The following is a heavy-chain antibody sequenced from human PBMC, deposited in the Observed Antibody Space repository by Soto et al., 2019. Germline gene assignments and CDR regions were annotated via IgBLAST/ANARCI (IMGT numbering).Heavy chain of an antibody. Sequence: VGSLRLSCAASGFTFSSYSMNWVRQAPGKGLEWVSSISSSSSYIYYADSVKGRFTISRDNAKNSLYLQMNSLRAEDTAVYYCARDLDFDIVVVPAAIGGMDVWGQGTTVTVSS. J-gene: IGHJ6*02. CDR3: ARDLDFDIVVVPAAIGGMDV. V-gene: IGHV3-21*01. CDR1: GFTFSSYS. D-gene: IGHD2-2*01. CDR2: ISSSSSYI.